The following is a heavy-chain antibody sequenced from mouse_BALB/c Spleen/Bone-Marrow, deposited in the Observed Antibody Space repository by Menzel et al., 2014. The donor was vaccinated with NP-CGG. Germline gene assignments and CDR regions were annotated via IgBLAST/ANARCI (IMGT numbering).Heavy chain of an antibody. J-gene: IGHJ2*01. V-gene: IGHV5-17*02. Sequence: EVMLVESGGGLVQPGGSRKLSCAASGFTFXSFGMHWVRQAPERGLEWVAYISSGSSTIFYADTGKGRFTISRDNPKNTLFLQMTSLRSEDTAMYYCTRGGNWEDFDYWGQGTTLTVSS. CDR2: ISSGSSTI. D-gene: IGHD4-1*01. CDR3: TRGGNWEDFDY. CDR1: GFTFXSFG.